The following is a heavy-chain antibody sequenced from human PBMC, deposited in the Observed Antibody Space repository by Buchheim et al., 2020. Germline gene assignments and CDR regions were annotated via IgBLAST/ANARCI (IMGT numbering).Heavy chain of an antibody. CDR3: AKDREGRLRNYYYGMDV. CDR1: GFTFSSYG. V-gene: IGHV3-30*18. CDR2: ISYDGSNK. Sequence: QVQLVESGGGVVQPGRSLRLSCAASGFTFSSYGMHWVRQAPGKGLEWVAVISYDGSNKYYADSVKGRFTISRENSKKTLYLQMNSLRAEDTAVYYCAKDREGRLRNYYYGMDVWGQGTT. J-gene: IGHJ6*02.